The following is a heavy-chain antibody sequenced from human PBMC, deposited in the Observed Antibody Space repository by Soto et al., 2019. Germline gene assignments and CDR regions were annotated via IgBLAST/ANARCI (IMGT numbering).Heavy chain of an antibody. Sequence: HPGGSLRLSCAASGFTFSSYGMHWVRQAPGKGLEWVAVISYDGSNKYYADSVKGRFTISRDNSKNTLYLQMNSLRAEDTAVYYCAKVGPPPDHSGSYEGLIDYWGQGTLVTVSS. CDR1: GFTFSSYG. CDR2: ISYDGSNK. V-gene: IGHV3-30*18. J-gene: IGHJ4*02. D-gene: IGHD1-26*01. CDR3: AKVGPPPDHSGSYEGLIDY.